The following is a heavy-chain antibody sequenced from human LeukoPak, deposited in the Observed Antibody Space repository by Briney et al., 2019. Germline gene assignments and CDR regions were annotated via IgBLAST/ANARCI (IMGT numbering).Heavy chain of an antibody. CDR1: GYTFTSYY. J-gene: IGHJ4*02. Sequence: ASVKVSCKASGYTFTSYYMHWVRQAPGQGLEWMGIINPSGGSTSYAQKFQGRVTITADESTSTAYMELSSLRSEDTAVYYCARDTIFGVVTHWGQGTLVTVSS. V-gene: IGHV1-46*01. D-gene: IGHD3-3*01. CDR3: ARDTIFGVVTH. CDR2: INPSGGST.